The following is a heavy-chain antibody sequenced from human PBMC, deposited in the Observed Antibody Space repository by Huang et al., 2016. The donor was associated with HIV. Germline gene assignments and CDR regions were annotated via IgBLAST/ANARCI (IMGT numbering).Heavy chain of an antibody. Sequence: EEQLVQSGAEVKKPGESLKISCEGFGYSFANYWIGWVRQMPGKGLEWMGIIYPHDSDTRYSPSFQGQVSISADKSISTAYLQWSSLKASDTAMYYCARLDTARNYYYYGLDVWGQGTSVIVSS. CDR2: IYPHDSDT. D-gene: IGHD5-18*01. CDR1: GYSFANYW. V-gene: IGHV5-51*01. CDR3: ARLDTARNYYYYGLDV. J-gene: IGHJ6*02.